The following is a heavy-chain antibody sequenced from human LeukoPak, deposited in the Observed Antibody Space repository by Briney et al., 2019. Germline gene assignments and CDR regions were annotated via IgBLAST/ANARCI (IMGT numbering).Heavy chain of an antibody. V-gene: IGHV4-4*07. J-gene: IGHJ4*02. CDR3: ARDTRYYYDSSGYDPDDY. D-gene: IGHD3-22*01. CDR2: IYTSGRT. Sequence: PSETLSLTCTVSGGSISSYYWSWIRQPAGKGLEWIGRIYTSGRTNYNPSLKSRVTMSVDTSKNQLSLKLSSVTAADTAVYYCARDTRYYYDSSGYDPDDYWGQGTLVTVSS. CDR1: GGSISSYY.